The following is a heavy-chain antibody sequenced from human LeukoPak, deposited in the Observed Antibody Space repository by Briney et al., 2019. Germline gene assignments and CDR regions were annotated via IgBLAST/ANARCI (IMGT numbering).Heavy chain of an antibody. Sequence: AVKVSCKASGGTFSSYAISWVRQAPGQGLEWMGGIIPIFGTANYAQKFQGRVTITADESTSTAYMELSSLRSEDTAVYYCARAPNDYGDYYYYGMDVWGQGTTVTVSS. CDR3: ARAPNDYGDYYYYGMDV. CDR2: IIPIFGTA. D-gene: IGHD4-17*01. J-gene: IGHJ6*02. CDR1: GGTFSSYA. V-gene: IGHV1-69*13.